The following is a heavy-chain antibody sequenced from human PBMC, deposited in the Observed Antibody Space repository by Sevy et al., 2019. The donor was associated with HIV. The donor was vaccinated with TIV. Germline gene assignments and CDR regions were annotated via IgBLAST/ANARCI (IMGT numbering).Heavy chain of an antibody. Sequence: GGSLRLSCAASGFTFSSYAMSWVRQAPGKGLEWVSAISGSGGSTYYADSVKGRFTISRDNSKNTLYLQMNSLRAEDTAVYYCAKDLDYYDSSGYSAFDIWVQGTMVTVSS. CDR3: AKDLDYYDSSGYSAFDI. V-gene: IGHV3-23*01. D-gene: IGHD3-22*01. CDR2: ISGSGGST. CDR1: GFTFSSYA. J-gene: IGHJ3*02.